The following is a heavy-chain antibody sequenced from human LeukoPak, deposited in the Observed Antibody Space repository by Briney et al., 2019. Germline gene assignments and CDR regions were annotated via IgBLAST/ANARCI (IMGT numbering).Heavy chain of an antibody. CDR1: GGSISNYY. J-gene: IGHJ3*02. CDR3: ARVEGYLRAFDI. D-gene: IGHD2-15*01. CDR2: LYYSGSGST. V-gene: IGHV4-59*01. Sequence: SETLSLTCTVSGGSISNYYWSWIRQPPGKGLEWIVYLYYSGSGSTNYNPSLKSRVTISVDTSKNQLSLKLSSVTAADTAVYYCARVEGYLRAFDIWGQGTMVTVPS.